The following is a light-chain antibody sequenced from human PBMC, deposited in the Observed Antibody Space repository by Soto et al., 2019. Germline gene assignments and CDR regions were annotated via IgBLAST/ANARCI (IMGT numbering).Light chain of an antibody. CDR2: EVS. CDR1: SSDVGGFNY. J-gene: IGLJ3*02. V-gene: IGLV2-14*03. Sequence: QSALTQPASVSGSPGQSITISCTGSSSDVGGFNYVSWYQQHPGNAPKLLIYEVSNRPSGVSGRFSASKSGNTASLTISGLQAEDESDYYCISYTSSSTWVFGGGTKLTVL. CDR3: ISYTSSSTWV.